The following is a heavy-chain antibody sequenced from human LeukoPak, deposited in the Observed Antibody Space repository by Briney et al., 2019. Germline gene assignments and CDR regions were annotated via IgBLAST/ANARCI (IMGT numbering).Heavy chain of an antibody. J-gene: IGHJ4*02. CDR1: GFTFSSYG. CDR2: ISYDGSNK. Sequence: GGSLRLSCAASGFTFSSYGMHWVRQAPGKGLEWVAVISYDGSNKYYADSVKGRFTISRDNSKNTLYLQMNSLRAEDTAVYHCAKDPGYSYGSYYFDYWGQGTLVTVSS. V-gene: IGHV3-30*18. D-gene: IGHD5-18*01. CDR3: AKDPGYSYGSYYFDY.